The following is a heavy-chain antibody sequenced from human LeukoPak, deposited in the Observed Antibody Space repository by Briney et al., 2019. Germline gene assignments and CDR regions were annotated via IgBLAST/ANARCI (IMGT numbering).Heavy chain of an antibody. D-gene: IGHD6-13*01. CDR2: ISTNNGDT. CDR3: ARVSSSWPHYYFDY. J-gene: IGHJ4*02. Sequence: ASVKVSCKASGYTFTSNGISWVRQTPGQGLEWMGWISTNNGDTKYGKKFQGRVIMTTDTSTSTTYMEVRSLRSDDTAVYYCARVSSSWPHYYFDYWGQGTLVTVSS. CDR1: GYTFTSNG. V-gene: IGHV1-18*01.